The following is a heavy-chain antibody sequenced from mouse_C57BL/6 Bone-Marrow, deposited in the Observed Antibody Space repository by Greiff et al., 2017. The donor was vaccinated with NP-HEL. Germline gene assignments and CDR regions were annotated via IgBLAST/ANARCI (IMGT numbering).Heavy chain of an antibody. D-gene: IGHD1-1*01. V-gene: IGHV1-19*01. Sequence: EVQLQQSGPVLVKPGASVKMSCKASGYTFTDYYMNWVKQSHGKSLEWIGVINPYNGGTSYNQKFKGKATLTVDKSSSTAYMELNSLTSEDSAVYYCARDYYGSSLCYFDYWGQGTTLTVSS. J-gene: IGHJ2*01. CDR3: ARDYYGSSLCYFDY. CDR1: GYTFTDYY. CDR2: INPYNGGT.